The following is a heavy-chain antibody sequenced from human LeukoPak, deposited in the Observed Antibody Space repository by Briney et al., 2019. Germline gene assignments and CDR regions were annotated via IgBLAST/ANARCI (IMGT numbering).Heavy chain of an antibody. V-gene: IGHV3-15*05. J-gene: IGHJ6*02. Sequence: GGSLRLSCAASGFTLTNAWMSWVRQAPGKGLEWVGRIKTKTDGGTIDYAAPVKSRFTISRDNSKNTLYLQMSSLRAEDTAVYFCVRGYSFGPYGMDVWGQGTTVTVS. CDR3: VRGYSFGPYGMDV. CDR2: IKTKTDGGTI. D-gene: IGHD2-15*01. CDR1: GFTLTNAW.